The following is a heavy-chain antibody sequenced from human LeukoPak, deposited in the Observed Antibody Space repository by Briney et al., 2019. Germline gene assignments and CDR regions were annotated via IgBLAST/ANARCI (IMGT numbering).Heavy chain of an antibody. Sequence: PGGSLRLSCAASGFIFSDYCMSWVRQAPGKGLEWVANINQDGSAKYYVDSLKGRFTISRDNIGNSLYLQLKSLTADDTAVYFCARAATTGTVDYWGQGTLVTVSS. V-gene: IGHV3-7*01. D-gene: IGHD1-1*01. J-gene: IGHJ4*02. CDR2: INQDGSAK. CDR1: GFIFSDYC. CDR3: ARAATTGTVDY.